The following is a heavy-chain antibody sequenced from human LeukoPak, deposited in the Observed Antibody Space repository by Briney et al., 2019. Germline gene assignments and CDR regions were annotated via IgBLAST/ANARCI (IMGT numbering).Heavy chain of an antibody. V-gene: IGHV3-21*05. CDR1: GFTFSSHT. CDR3: ARNLPAADY. D-gene: IGHD2-2*01. Sequence: GGSLRLSCAASGFTFSSHTMNWVRQAPGKGLEWISYISNTGSDIYYADSVKGRFTISRDNAKNSLYLQMNSLRAEDTAVYYCARNLPAADYWGQGTLVTVSS. CDR2: ISNTGSDI. J-gene: IGHJ4*02.